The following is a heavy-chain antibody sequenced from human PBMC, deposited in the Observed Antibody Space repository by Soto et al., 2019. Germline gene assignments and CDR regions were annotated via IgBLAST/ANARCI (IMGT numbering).Heavy chain of an antibody. V-gene: IGHV4-31*03. CDR3: GLGAAPKPYFDY. CDR1: GGSISSGGYY. Sequence: QVQLQESGPGLVKPSQTLSLTCTVSGGSISSGGYYWSWIRQHPGKGLEWIGDIYYSGSTYYNPSLKSRVTISVDTSKNQFSLKLSSVTAADTAVYYCGLGAAPKPYFDYWGQGTLVTVSS. J-gene: IGHJ4*02. D-gene: IGHD2-2*02. CDR2: IYYSGST.